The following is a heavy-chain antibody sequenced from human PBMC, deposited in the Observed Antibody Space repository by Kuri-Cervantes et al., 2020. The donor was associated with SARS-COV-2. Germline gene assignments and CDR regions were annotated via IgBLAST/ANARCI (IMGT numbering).Heavy chain of an antibody. D-gene: IGHD2-15*01. J-gene: IGHJ4*02. CDR1: GYSFTSYW. CDR3: ARLGDGGYCSGGSCYPWYFDY. V-gene: IGHV5-51*01. CDR2: IYPGDSDT. Sequence: GGSLRLSCKGSGYSFTSYWIGWVRQMPGKGLEWMGIIYPGDSDTRYSPSFQGQVTISADKSISTAYLQWSSLKASDTAMYYCARLGDGGYCSGGSCYPWYFDYWGQGTLVTVSS.